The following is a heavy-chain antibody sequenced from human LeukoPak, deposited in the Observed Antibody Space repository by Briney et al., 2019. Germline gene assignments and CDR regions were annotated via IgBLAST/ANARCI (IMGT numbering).Heavy chain of an antibody. V-gene: IGHV3-74*01. Sequence: PGGSLRLSCAASGFSFSVYWMHWVRQAPGKGPVWVSRIKTDGSITDYADFVKGRFTISRDNAKNTLYLQMNSRRAEDTAVYYCATLAVAVAGRDYWGQGTLVTVSS. CDR1: GFSFSVYW. J-gene: IGHJ4*02. D-gene: IGHD6-19*01. CDR2: IKTDGSIT. CDR3: ATLAVAVAGRDY.